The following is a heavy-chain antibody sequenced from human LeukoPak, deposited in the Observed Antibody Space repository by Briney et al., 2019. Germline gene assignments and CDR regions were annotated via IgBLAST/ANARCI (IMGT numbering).Heavy chain of an antibody. CDR3: AKGALNYYYYMDV. V-gene: IGHV3-43D*03. Sequence: PGGSLRLSCAASGFTFDDYAMHWVRQAPGKGLEWVSLISWDGGSTYYADSVKGRFTISRDNSKNSLYLQMNSLRAEDTALYYCAKGALNYYYYMDVWGKGTTVTVSS. J-gene: IGHJ6*03. CDR2: ISWDGGST. CDR1: GFTFDDYA.